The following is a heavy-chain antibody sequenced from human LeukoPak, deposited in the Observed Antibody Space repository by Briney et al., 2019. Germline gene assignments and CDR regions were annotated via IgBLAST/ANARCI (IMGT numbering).Heavy chain of an antibody. V-gene: IGHV3-23*01. CDR1: GFTFSSYA. CDR2: ISGSGGST. CDR3: AKGDGDIVVVPATGNWFDP. J-gene: IGHJ5*02. D-gene: IGHD2-2*01. Sequence: GGSLRLSCAASGFTFSSYAMSWVRKAPGKGLEWVSAISGSGGSTYYADSVKGRFTISRDNSKNTLYLQMNSLRAEDTAVYYCAKGDGDIVVVPATGNWFDPWGQGTLVTVSS.